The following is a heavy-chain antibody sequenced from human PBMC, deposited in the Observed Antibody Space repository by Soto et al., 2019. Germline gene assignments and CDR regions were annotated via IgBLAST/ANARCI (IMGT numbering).Heavy chain of an antibody. J-gene: IGHJ4*02. D-gene: IGHD1-1*01. Sequence: HPGGSLRLSCAASGFTFDDYAMHWVRQAPGKGLEWVSGISWNSGRIGYAESVKGRFTISRDNASNSLYLEMNSLRVEDTAVYYCARSGDNFNVLDYWGQGTPVTVSS. CDR1: GFTFDDYA. CDR3: ARSGDNFNVLDY. CDR2: ISWNSGRI. V-gene: IGHV3-9*01.